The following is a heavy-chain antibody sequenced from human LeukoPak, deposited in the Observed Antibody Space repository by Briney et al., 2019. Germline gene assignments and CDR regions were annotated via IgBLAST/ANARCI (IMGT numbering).Heavy chain of an antibody. CDR2: ISASGGST. J-gene: IGHJ4*02. D-gene: IGHD2-15*01. CDR1: GFTFSSSA. Sequence: PGGSLRLSCAASGFTFSSSAMSWVRQVPGKGLEWVSGISASGGSTYYADSVQGRFTISRDNSKSTLCLQMNSPRAEDTAVYYCAKQLGYCSDGSCYFPYWGQGTLVTVSS. CDR3: AKQLGYCSDGSCYFPY. V-gene: IGHV3-23*01.